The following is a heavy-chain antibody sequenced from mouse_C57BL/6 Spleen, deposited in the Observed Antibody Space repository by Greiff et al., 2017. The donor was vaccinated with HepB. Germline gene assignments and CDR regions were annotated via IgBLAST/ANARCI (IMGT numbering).Heavy chain of an antibody. CDR3: ARSHYGNSPMDY. J-gene: IGHJ4*01. Sequence: EVQLQQSGPELVKPGASVKISCKASGYTFTDYYMNWVKQSHGKSLEWIGDINPNNGGTSYNQKFKGKATLTVDKSSSTAYMELRSLTSEDSAVYYCARSHYGNSPMDYWGQGTSVTVSS. D-gene: IGHD2-1*01. V-gene: IGHV1-26*01. CDR1: GYTFTDYY. CDR2: INPNNGGT.